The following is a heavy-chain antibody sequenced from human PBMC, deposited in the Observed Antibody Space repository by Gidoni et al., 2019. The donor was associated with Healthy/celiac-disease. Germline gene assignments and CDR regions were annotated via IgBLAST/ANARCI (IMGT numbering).Heavy chain of an antibody. J-gene: IGHJ4*02. CDR2: ISSSGSTI. D-gene: IGHD6-13*01. CDR3: ARVSSSWSTDDY. V-gene: IGHV3-11*01. Sequence: QVQLVDSGGGLVKPGASLRLSCAAAGLAFSDSYLRWIRQAPGKGLELVSYISSSGSTIYYADSVKGRFTISRDNAKNSLYLQMNSLRAEDTAVYYCARVSSSWSTDDYWGQGTLVTVSS. CDR1: GLAFSDSY.